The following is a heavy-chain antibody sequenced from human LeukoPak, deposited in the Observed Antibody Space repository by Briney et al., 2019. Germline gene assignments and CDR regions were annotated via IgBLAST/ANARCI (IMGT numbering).Heavy chain of an antibody. CDR3: ARGDAAAPFNFDY. V-gene: IGHV4-61*05. J-gene: IGHJ4*02. D-gene: IGHD6-13*01. CDR1: GGSISSSSYY. Sequence: SQTLSLTCTVSGGSISSSSYYWGWIRQPPGKGLEWIGYIYYSGSTNYNPSLKSRVTISVDTSKNQFSLKLSSVTAADTAVYYCARGDAAAPFNFDYWGQGTLVTVSS. CDR2: IYYSGST.